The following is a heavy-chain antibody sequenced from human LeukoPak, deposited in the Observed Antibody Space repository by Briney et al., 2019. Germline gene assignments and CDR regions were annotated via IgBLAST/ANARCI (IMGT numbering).Heavy chain of an antibody. Sequence: SVKVSCKASGGTFSSYAICWVRHAPGQGLEWMGRIIPILGIANYAQKFQGRVTITADKSTSTAYMELSSLRSEDTAVYYCARDAFPTYYYGSGSYSKPFDYWGQGTLVTVSS. V-gene: IGHV1-69*04. CDR3: ARDAFPTYYYGSGSYSKPFDY. D-gene: IGHD3-10*01. J-gene: IGHJ4*02. CDR1: GGTFSSYA. CDR2: IIPILGIA.